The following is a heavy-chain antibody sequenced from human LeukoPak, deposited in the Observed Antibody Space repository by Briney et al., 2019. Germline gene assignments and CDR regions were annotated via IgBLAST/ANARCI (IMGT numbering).Heavy chain of an antibody. Sequence: SETLSLTCTVSGYSISSGYYWGWIRQPPGKGLEWIGSIYHSGSTYYNPSLKSRVTISVDTSKNQFSLKLSSVTAADTAVYYCARDYYDSSGYYYESHYYMDVWGKGTTVTVSS. D-gene: IGHD3-22*01. CDR1: GYSISSGYY. CDR2: IYHSGST. CDR3: ARDYYDSSGYYYESHYYMDV. J-gene: IGHJ6*03. V-gene: IGHV4-38-2*02.